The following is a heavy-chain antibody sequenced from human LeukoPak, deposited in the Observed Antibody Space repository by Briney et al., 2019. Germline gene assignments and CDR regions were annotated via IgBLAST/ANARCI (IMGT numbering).Heavy chain of an antibody. CDR2: IYPNVNT. V-gene: IGHV3-66*01. CDR1: GFTVRRNT. J-gene: IGHJ4*02. D-gene: IGHD3-16*02. Sequence: PGGSLRLSCAASGFTVRRNTMTWVRQAPGKGLEWVSLIYPNVNTFYTDSVKGRFTISRDTSTNILYLQMNSLTAEDTAMYYCARDPPRVGLGELSFDYWGQGTLVTVSS. CDR3: ARDPPRVGLGELSFDY.